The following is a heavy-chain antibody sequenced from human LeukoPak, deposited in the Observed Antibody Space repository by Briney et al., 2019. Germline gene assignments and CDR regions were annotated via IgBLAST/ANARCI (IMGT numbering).Heavy chain of an antibody. Sequence: AGGSLRLSCAASGFTFSTSNMNWVRQAPGKGLEWLSYISSGGSTRHYAHSVEGRFTISRDNAKNSLYLQMNSLRDDDTAVYYCANGGNYFLSAWGQGTLVTVSS. CDR1: GFTFSTSN. V-gene: IGHV3-48*02. CDR2: ISSGGSTR. J-gene: IGHJ5*02. CDR3: ANGGNYFLSA. D-gene: IGHD1-26*01.